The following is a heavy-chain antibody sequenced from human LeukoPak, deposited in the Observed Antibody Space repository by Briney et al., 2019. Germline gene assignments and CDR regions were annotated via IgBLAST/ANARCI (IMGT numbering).Heavy chain of an antibody. CDR2: IYYSGST. D-gene: IGHD6-6*01. CDR1: GGSISSSSYY. V-gene: IGHV4-39*07. CDR3: ARLVRGWFDP. Sequence: SETLSLTCTVSGGSISSSSYYWGWIRQPPGKELEWIGSIYYSGSTYYNPSLKSRVTISVDTSKNQFSLKLSSVTAADTAVYYCARLVRGWFDPWGQGTLVTVSS. J-gene: IGHJ5*02.